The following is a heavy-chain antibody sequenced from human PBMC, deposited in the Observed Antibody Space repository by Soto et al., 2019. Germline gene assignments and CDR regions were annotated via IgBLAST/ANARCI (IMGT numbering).Heavy chain of an antibody. V-gene: IGHV1-2*02. J-gene: IGHJ3*01. CDR2: IDPKSGGT. Sequence: QLQLVQSGAEVTKPGASVKVSCKISGPTFIAYYIHWVRQAPGQGLEWMGWIDPKSGGTTSEQKFLGRVTMTRDTSINTAYMELNRLTSDDTAVYYCARAQVSGTIEIGFSVWGQGTLVTVSS. D-gene: IGHD1-26*01. CDR1: GPTFIAYY. CDR3: ARAQVSGTIEIGFSV.